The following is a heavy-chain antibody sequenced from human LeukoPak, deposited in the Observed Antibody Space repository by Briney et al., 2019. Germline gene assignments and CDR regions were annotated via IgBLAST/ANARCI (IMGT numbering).Heavy chain of an antibody. CDR3: ARSTYLIVVVVAATHSGNWFDP. J-gene: IGHJ5*02. CDR2: IYYSGST. V-gene: IGHV4-39*01. D-gene: IGHD2-15*01. CDR1: GGSISSSSYY. Sequence: PSETLSLTCTVSGGSISSSSYYWGWIRQPPGKGLEWIGSIYYSGSTYYNPSLKSRVTISVDTSKNQFSLKLSSVTAADTAVYYCARSTYLIVVVVAATHSGNWFDPWGQGTLVTVSS.